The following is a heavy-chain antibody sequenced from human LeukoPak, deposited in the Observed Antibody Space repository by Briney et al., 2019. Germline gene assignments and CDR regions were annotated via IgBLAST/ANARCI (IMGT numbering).Heavy chain of an antibody. CDR3: AREYYGFWSGYYLDH. CDR2: INRDGSST. CDR1: GVLFSNYW. D-gene: IGHD3-3*01. Sequence: GGSLRLSCAASGVLFSNYWMHWVRQAPGKGLVWVSRINRDGSSTSYADSVKGRFTISRDNAKNTLYLQMNSLRAEDTAVYYCAREYYGFWSGYYLDHWGQGTLVTVSS. V-gene: IGHV3-74*01. J-gene: IGHJ4*02.